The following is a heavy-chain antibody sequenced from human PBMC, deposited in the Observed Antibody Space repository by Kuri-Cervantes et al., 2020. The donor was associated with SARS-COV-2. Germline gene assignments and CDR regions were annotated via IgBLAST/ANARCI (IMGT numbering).Heavy chain of an antibody. V-gene: IGHV1-2*02. CDR2: INSNSGGT. CDR3: ARGTPTALLGLSDLCFDY. J-gene: IGHJ4*02. CDR1: GYTFTGYY. D-gene: IGHD2-15*01. Sequence: ASVKVSCKASGYTFTGYYMHWVRQAPGQGLEWMGWINSNSGGTNYAQKFQGGVTMTRDTSISTAYMELSRLRSDDTAVYYCARGTPTALLGLSDLCFDYWGQGTLVTVSS.